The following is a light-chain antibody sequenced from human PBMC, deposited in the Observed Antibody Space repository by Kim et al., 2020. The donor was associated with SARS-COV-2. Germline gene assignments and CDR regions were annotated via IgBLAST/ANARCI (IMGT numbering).Light chain of an antibody. V-gene: IGLV3-19*01. CDR2: GRN. Sequence: SSELTQDPAVSVALGQTVTMTCQGDSLRSQFANWYQQSPGQSPVLVLHGRNSRPSGIPDRFSGSRSGDTASLTITGAQAEDEAAYYCTSRDSSGSHVIFG. J-gene: IGLJ2*01. CDR3: TSRDSSGSHVI. CDR1: SLRSQF.